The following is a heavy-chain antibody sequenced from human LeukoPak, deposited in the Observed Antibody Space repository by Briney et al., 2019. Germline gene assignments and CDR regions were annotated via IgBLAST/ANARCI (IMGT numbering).Heavy chain of an antibody. J-gene: IGHJ4*02. V-gene: IGHV3-7*01. CDR3: ASGSYSRDY. Sequence: QSGGSLRLSCAASGFTFSNYWMSWVRQAPGKGLEWVANIKEDGSEKYYVDSVKGRFTISRDNAKNSLYLQMDSLRAEDTAVYYCASGSYSRDYWGQGTLVTVSS. D-gene: IGHD1-26*01. CDR2: IKEDGSEK. CDR1: GFTFSNYW.